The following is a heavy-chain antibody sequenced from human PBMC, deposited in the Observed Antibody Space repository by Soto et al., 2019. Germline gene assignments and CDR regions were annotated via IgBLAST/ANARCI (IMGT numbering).Heavy chain of an antibody. J-gene: IGHJ5*02. CDR3: AIGLGYCSSTSCYYWFDP. V-gene: IGHV4-59*01. D-gene: IGHD2-2*01. CDR1: GGSIRSYY. Sequence: SDTLCLTCTVSGGSIRSYYGSWIRQPPGKGLEWIGYIYYSGSTNYNPSLKSRVTISVDTSKNQFSLKLSSVTAADTAVYYCAIGLGYCSSTSCYYWFDPWGQGTLVTVAP. CDR2: IYYSGST.